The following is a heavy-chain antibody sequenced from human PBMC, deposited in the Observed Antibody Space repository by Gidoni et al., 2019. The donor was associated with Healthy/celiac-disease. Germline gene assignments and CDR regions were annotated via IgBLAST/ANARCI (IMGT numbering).Heavy chain of an antibody. D-gene: IGHD1-1*01. CDR2: ISWNSGSI. Sequence: EVQLVESGGGLVQPGRSLRLSCAAAGFTFDDYAMHWVRQAPGKGLEWFSCISWNSGSIGYADSVKGRFTISRDNAKNSLYLQMNSLRAEDTALYYCAKVDWNEYYFDYWGQGTLVTVSS. J-gene: IGHJ4*02. CDR1: GFTFDDYA. V-gene: IGHV3-9*01. CDR3: AKVDWNEYYFDY.